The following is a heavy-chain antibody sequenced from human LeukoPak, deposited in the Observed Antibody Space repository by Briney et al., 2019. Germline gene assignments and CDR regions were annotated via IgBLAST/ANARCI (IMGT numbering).Heavy chain of an antibody. V-gene: IGHV3-53*01. J-gene: IGHJ4*02. CDR2: IYSGSST. D-gene: IGHD6-6*01. Sequence: PGGSLRLSCAASGFTVSSNYMSWVRQAPGKGLEWVSVIYSGSSTYYADSVKGRFTISRDNSKNTLYLQMNSLRAEDTAVYYCASTIATRYFDYWGQGTLVTVSS. CDR3: ASTIATRYFDY. CDR1: GFTVSSNY.